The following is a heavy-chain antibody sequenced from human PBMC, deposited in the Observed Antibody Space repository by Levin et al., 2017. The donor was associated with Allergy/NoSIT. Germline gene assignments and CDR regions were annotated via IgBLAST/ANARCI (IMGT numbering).Heavy chain of an antibody. V-gene: IGHV5-51*01. CDR2: IYPGDSDT. Sequence: GGSLRLSCKGSGYSFTSYWIGWVRQMPGKGLEWMGIIYPGDSDTRYSPSFQGQVTISADKSISTAYLQWSSLKASDTAMYYCARLGIVVDPDAFDIWGQGTMVTVSS. D-gene: IGHD3-22*01. CDR3: ARLGIVVDPDAFDI. CDR1: GYSFTSYW. J-gene: IGHJ3*02.